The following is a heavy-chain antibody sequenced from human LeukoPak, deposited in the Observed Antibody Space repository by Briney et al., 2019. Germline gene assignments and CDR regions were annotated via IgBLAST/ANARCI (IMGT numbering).Heavy chain of an antibody. CDR2: IEPSESYT. CDR1: GSRFTSYW. CDR3: ARHVNWFDP. V-gene: IGHV5-10-1*01. J-gene: IGHJ5*02. Sequence: GESLRISCKGSGSRFTSYWITWVRKMPGKGLKWMGRIEPSESYTNYTPSFQGHVTISADKSTNTAYRQRTSLKASDTPMYDCARHVNWFDPWGQGTLVTASS.